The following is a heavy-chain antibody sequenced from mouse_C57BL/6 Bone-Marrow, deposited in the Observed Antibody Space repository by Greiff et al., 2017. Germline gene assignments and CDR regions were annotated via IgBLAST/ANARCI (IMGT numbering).Heavy chain of an antibody. CDR3: ARDYGSSYYLDY. J-gene: IGHJ2*01. CDR1: GYTFTSYT. D-gene: IGHD1-1*01. Sequence: QVQLKQPGAELARPGASVKMSCKASGYTFTSYTMHWVKQRPGQGLEWIGYINPSSGYTKYNQKFKDKATMTADKSSSTAYMQLSSLTSEDSAVYYCARDYGSSYYLDYWGQGTTLTVSS. V-gene: IGHV1-4*01. CDR2: INPSSGYT.